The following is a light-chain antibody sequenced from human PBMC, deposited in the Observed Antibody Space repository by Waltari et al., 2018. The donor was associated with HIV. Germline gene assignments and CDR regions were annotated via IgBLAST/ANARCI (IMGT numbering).Light chain of an antibody. CDR3: QSCGTTNHWV. Sequence: QRRPGSDHTALLYEARRAPSGVPFRFSGSIDRSSISANLTIAVVMTEDEADYYCQSCGTTNHWVFGGGTKLTVL. V-gene: IGLV6-57*02. J-gene: IGLJ3*02. CDR2: EAR.